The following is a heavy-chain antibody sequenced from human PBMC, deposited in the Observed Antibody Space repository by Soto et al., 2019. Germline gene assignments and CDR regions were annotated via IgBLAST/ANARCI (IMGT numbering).Heavy chain of an antibody. CDR1: GFTFSSYD. J-gene: IGHJ6*02. Sequence: GGSLKLSCAASGFTFSSYDMHWVRQAPGKGLEWVAVIWYDGSNKYYADSVKGRFTISRDNSKNTLYLQMNSLRAEDTAVYYCAREPAILTYGMDVWGQGTTVTVSS. D-gene: IGHD2-15*01. CDR3: AREPAILTYGMDV. CDR2: IWYDGSNK. V-gene: IGHV3-33*01.